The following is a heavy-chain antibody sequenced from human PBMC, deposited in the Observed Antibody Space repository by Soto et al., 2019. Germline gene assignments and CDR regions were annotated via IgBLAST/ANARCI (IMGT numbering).Heavy chain of an antibody. J-gene: IGHJ5*02. Sequence: PGGSLRLSCAASGFTFSSYCMHWVRQAPGKGLEWVAVIWYDGSNKYYADSVKGRFTISRDNSKNTLYLQMNSLRAEDTAVYYCARAYSGSYYDWFDPWGQGTLVTVSS. D-gene: IGHD1-26*01. CDR1: GFTFSSYC. CDR2: IWYDGSNK. CDR3: ARAYSGSYYDWFDP. V-gene: IGHV3-33*01.